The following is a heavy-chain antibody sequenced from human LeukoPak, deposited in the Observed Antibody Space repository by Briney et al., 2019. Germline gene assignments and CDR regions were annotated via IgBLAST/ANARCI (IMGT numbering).Heavy chain of an antibody. J-gene: IGHJ4*02. D-gene: IGHD3-9*01. V-gene: IGHV3-21*01. Sequence: GGSLRLSCAASGFTFSSYSMNWVRQAPGKGPEWVSSISSSSSYIYYADSVKGRFTISRDNAKNSLYLQMNSLRAEDTAVYYCARGGLHYDILTGYYNWGQGTLVTVSS. CDR1: GFTFSSYS. CDR2: ISSSSSYI. CDR3: ARGGLHYDILTGYYN.